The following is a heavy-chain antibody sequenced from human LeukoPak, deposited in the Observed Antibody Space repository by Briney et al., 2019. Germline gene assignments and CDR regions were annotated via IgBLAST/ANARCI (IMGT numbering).Heavy chain of an antibody. J-gene: IGHJ3*02. V-gene: IGHV4-59*04. D-gene: IGHD3-10*01. CDR3: AKSNGYGLVDI. CDR2: IFYSGTT. Sequence: SETLSLTCTVSGGSISSYYWGWIRQPPGKGLEWIGNIFYSGTTYYSPSLKTRVTISLDTSRNQFSLKLNSVTAADTAVYYCAKSNGYGLVDIWGQGTMVTVSS. CDR1: GGSISSYY.